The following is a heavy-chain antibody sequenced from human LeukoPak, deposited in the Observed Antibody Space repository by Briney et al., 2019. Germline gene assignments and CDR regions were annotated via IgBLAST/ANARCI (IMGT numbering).Heavy chain of an antibody. J-gene: IGHJ4*02. CDR1: GGSISSSSYY. CDR2: IYYSGST. V-gene: IGHV4-39*07. D-gene: IGHD6-13*01. Sequence: PSETLSLTCTVSGGSISSSSYYWGWIRQPPGKGLEWIGSIYYSGSTYYNPSLKSRVTISVDTSKNQFSLKLSSVTAADTAVYYCARGASSWPLFALKYYFDYWGQGTLVTVSS. CDR3: ARGASSWPLFALKYYFDY.